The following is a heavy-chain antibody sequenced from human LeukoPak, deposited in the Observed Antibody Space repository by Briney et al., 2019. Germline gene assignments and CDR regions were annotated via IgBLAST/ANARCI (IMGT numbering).Heavy chain of an antibody. Sequence: ASVKVSCKASGYTFTSYGISWVRQAPGQGLEWMGWISAYNGNTNYAQKLQGRVTMTTDTSTSTAYMELRSLRSDDTAVYYCARDWGIVVVPAAIPDYYYHMDVWGKGTTVTVSS. D-gene: IGHD2-2*01. CDR3: ARDWGIVVVPAAIPDYYYHMDV. CDR2: ISAYNGNT. CDR1: GYTFTSYG. V-gene: IGHV1-18*01. J-gene: IGHJ6*03.